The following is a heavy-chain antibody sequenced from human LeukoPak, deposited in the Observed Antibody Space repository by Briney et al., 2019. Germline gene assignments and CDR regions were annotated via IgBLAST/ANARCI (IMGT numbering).Heavy chain of an antibody. CDR1: GDSVHDSYFY. CDR3: SRHMGRGDMLSPLDI. V-gene: IGHV4-39*01. J-gene: IGHJ3*02. CDR2: IYYSGST. D-gene: IGHD3-9*01. Sequence: PSETLSLTCSDCGDSVHDSYFYWDCIRQPPGKGLEWIGTIYYSGSTYYNSSLKSRVTISVDTSKNQFSLKVSFVTAADTAVYYCSRHMGRGDMLSPLDIWGQGTMVTVSS.